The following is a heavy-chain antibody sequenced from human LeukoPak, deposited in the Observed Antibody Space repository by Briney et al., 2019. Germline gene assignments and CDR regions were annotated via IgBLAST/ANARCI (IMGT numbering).Heavy chain of an antibody. Sequence: ASGKVSCKASGDTVTTFGINWVRQAPGQGLEWIGWINTNTGNPTYAQGFTGRFLFSLDTSVTTAYLQISSLEAEDTAVYYCARDSVTMVRGRNWYDPWGQGTLVTVSS. CDR1: GDTVTTFG. J-gene: IGHJ5*02. D-gene: IGHD3-10*01. V-gene: IGHV7-4-1*02. CDR2: INTNTGNP. CDR3: ARDSVTMVRGRNWYDP.